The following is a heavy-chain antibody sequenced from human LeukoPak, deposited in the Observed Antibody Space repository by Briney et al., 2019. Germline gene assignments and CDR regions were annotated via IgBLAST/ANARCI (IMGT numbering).Heavy chain of an antibody. CDR1: GFTFSTYE. Sequence: GGSLRLSCAASGFTFSTYEMNWVRQAPGKGLEWVSYISSSGTTIYYADSVKGRFTISRDNSKNTLYLQMNSLRAEDTAVYYCARRSPLSMVRGEWGQGTLVTVSS. CDR2: ISSSGTTI. CDR3: ARRSPLSMVRGE. D-gene: IGHD3-10*01. V-gene: IGHV3-48*03. J-gene: IGHJ4*02.